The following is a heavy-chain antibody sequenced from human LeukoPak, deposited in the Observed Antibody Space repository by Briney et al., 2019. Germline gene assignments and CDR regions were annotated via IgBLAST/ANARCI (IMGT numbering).Heavy chain of an antibody. D-gene: IGHD2-8*02. CDR2: TRYDGSNK. V-gene: IGHV3-30*02. CDR3: ATYRQVLLPFES. CDR1: GFTFSSYG. Sequence: GGSLRLSCAASGFTFSSYGMYWVRQAPGKGLEWVAFTRYDGSNKYYADSVRGRFTISRDNSKSTLSLQMNSLRAEDTAIYYCATYRQVLLPFESWGQGTLVTVSS. J-gene: IGHJ4*02.